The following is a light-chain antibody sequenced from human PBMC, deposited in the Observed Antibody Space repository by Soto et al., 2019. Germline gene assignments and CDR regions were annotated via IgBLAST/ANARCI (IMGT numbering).Light chain of an antibody. Sequence: EIVLTQSPATLSSFPVDRVTLSCMASQAVNTRLAWYQHKPGQAPRLLIYLASNRAAGVPARFSGSGSGTDFTLTISDVEPEDFAVYYCQQYARSPGTFGQGTKVDIK. V-gene: IGKV3D-11*03. CDR2: LAS. CDR1: QAVNTR. CDR3: QQYARSPGT. J-gene: IGKJ1*01.